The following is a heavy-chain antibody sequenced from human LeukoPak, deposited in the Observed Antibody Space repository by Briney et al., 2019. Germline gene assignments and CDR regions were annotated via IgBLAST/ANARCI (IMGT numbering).Heavy chain of an antibody. D-gene: IGHD7-27*01. V-gene: IGHV5-51*01. CDR3: ARLATAWDFDY. J-gene: IGHJ4*02. CDR1: GYSFTSNW. Sequence: GESLKISCKGSGYSFTSNWIGWVRQMPGKGLEWMGIVYPSDSDTRYSPSFQGQVTISADKSISTAYLQWSSLKASDTAMYYCARLATAWDFDYWGQGTLVTVSS. CDR2: VYPSDSDT.